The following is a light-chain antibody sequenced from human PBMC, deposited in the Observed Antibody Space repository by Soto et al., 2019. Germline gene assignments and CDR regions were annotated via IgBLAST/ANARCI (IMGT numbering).Light chain of an antibody. CDR2: DVS. Sequence: DIQMTQSPSTLSASVGDRATITCRASHRITNWLAWYQQKPGKAPKVLIYDVSTLGSGVPSRFSGSGSGTVFPLSLSSLQPDDFATYCCQPYNNNFGQGTKVEIK. CDR1: HRITNW. CDR3: QPYNNN. V-gene: IGKV1-5*01. J-gene: IGKJ2*01.